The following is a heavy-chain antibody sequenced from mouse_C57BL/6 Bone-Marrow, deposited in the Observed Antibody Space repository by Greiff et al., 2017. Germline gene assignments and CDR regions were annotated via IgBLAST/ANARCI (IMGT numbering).Heavy chain of an antibody. CDR3: AIYAYGDFDV. V-gene: IGHV5-9*01. J-gene: IGHJ1*03. Sequence: EVQGVESGGGLVKPGGSLKLSCAASGFTFSSYTMSWVRQTPEKRLEWVATISGGGGNTYYPDSVKGRFTISRDNAKDTLYLQMSSLRSEDTALYSCAIYAYGDFDVWGTGTTVTVSS. CDR2: ISGGGGNT. D-gene: IGHD2-2*01. CDR1: GFTFSSYT.